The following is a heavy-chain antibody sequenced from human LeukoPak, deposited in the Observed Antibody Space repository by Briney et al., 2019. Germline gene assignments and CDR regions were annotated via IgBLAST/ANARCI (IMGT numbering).Heavy chain of an antibody. Sequence: GGSLRLFCAASGFTFSNYGVHWVRQAPGKGLEWVAGLTHDGNNKYYGDSVEVRFTISRENSKNTLHLQMNSLRAEDSAIYYCARDMGTGECSSIRCYAFDSWGQGTLVTVSS. CDR3: ARDMGTGECSSIRCYAFDS. D-gene: IGHD2-2*01. CDR1: GFTFSNYG. V-gene: IGHV3-30*03. J-gene: IGHJ4*02. CDR2: LTHDGNNK.